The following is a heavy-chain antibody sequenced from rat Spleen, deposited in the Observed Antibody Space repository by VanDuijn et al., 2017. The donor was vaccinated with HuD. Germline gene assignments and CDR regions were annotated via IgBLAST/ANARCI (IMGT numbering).Heavy chain of an antibody. CDR3: AKASSGYDC. V-gene: IGHV5-20*01. Sequence: EVQLAGSGGGLVQPGRSLKLSCAASGFTFSDYYMAWVRQAPTKGLEWVATISSDGGRNFYRDSVKGRFTISRDNARNTLYLQMDSLRSEDTATYYCAKASSGYDCWGQGVMVTVSS. J-gene: IGHJ2*01. D-gene: IGHD4-3*01. CDR1: GFTFSDYY. CDR2: ISSDGGRN.